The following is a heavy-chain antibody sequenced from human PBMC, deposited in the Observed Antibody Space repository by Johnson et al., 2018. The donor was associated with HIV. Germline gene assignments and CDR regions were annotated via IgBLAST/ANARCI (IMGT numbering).Heavy chain of an antibody. CDR2: MSYDGSSN. CDR3: ARDQAIFGVVLASDAFDI. Sequence: QVQLVESGGGVVQPGRSLRLSCAASGFTFSSYAMHWVRQAPGKGLEWVAVMSYDGSSNYYADSVKGRFTISRDNSRNTLYLQMNSLRAEDTAVYYCARDQAIFGVVLASDAFDIWGQGTMVTVSS. D-gene: IGHD3-3*01. J-gene: IGHJ3*02. V-gene: IGHV3-30*04. CDR1: GFTFSSYA.